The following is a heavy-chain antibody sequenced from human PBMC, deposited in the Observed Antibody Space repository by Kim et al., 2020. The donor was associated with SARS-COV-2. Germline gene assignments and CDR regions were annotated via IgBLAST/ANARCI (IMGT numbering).Heavy chain of an antibody. J-gene: IGHJ3*02. V-gene: IGHV1-46*01. CDR3: ARAIEFNSSGPDI. D-gene: IGHD3-10*01. Sequence: YAQNFQGRFTMTRDTSTSTAYMELSSLTSEDTALYYCARAIEFNSSGPDIWGQGTMVTVFS.